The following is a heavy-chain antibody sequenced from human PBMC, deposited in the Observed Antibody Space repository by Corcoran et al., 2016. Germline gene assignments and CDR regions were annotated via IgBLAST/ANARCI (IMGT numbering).Heavy chain of an antibody. D-gene: IGHD2-15*01. CDR1: GGTFSSYA. CDR3: ASVGGNRAGYYYGMDV. J-gene: IGHJ6*02. Sequence: QVQLVQSGAEVMKPGSSVKVSCKASGGTFSSYAISWVRQAPGQGLEWMGGIIPIFGTANYAQQFQGRVTITAAESTSTAYMELSRLRSEDTAVYYGASVGGNRAGYYYGMDVWGQRTTVTVSS. CDR2: IIPIFGTA. V-gene: IGHV1-69*01.